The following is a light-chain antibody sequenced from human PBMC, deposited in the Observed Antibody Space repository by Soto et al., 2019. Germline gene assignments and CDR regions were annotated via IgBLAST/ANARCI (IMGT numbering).Light chain of an antibody. CDR2: GAS. V-gene: IGKV3-11*01. J-gene: IGKJ5*01. CDR1: ESVGSN. Sequence: EVVLTQNPATLSVAPGERATLSWRAIESVGSNLAWYQQKAGQAPRLLIYGASTRATGIPARFSGSGSGTDFTLTISSLEPEDFAVYYCQQRTNWPLSITFGQGTRLE. CDR3: QQRTNWPLSIT.